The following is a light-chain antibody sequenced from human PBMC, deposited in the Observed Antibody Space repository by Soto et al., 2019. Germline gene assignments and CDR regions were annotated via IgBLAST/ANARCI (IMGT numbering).Light chain of an antibody. CDR3: QQFSTYPLI. J-gene: IGKJ4*01. CDR1: QRIGGW. V-gene: IGKV1-5*01. Sequence: DIRMTQAPSVLSASVGDRVTITCRASQRIGGWLAWYQQKPGGAPKLLIYDASTLQHGVPFRFSGSRSVTEFTLTISSLQPDDFATYYCQQFSTYPLIVGGGTRVEIK. CDR2: DAS.